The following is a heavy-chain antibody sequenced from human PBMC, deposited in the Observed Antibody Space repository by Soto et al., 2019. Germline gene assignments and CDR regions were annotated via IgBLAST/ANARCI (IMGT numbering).Heavy chain of an antibody. CDR1: GFTFGSHD. D-gene: IGHD6-19*01. V-gene: IGHV3-23*01. CDR2: ISVSDPGT. Sequence: GGSLRLSCAASGFTFGSHDMSWVRQAPGKALEWVSSISVSDPGTYYADSVKGRFTTSRDISKNTLFLQMDSLGAEDTALYYCTKGTWLDIWGQGTMVTVSS. CDR3: TKGTWLDI. J-gene: IGHJ3*02.